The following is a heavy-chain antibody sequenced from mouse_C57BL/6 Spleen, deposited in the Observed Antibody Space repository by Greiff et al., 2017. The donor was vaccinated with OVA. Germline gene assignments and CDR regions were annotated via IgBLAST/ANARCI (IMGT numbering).Heavy chain of an antibody. D-gene: IGHD3-2*02. CDR1: GYTFTDYN. V-gene: IGHV1-22*01. CDR2: INPNNGGT. Sequence: EVMLVESGPELVKPGASVKMSCKASGYTFTDYNMHWVKQSHGKSLEWIGYINPNNGGTSYNQKFKGKATSTVNKSSSTAYMELRSLTSEDSAVYYCARGDSSGYVGDYFDYWGQGTTLTVSS. CDR3: ARGDSSGYVGDYFDY. J-gene: IGHJ2*01.